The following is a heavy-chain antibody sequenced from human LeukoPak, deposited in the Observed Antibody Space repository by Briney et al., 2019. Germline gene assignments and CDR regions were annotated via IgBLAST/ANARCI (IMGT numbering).Heavy chain of an antibody. J-gene: IGHJ3*02. Sequence: GASVKVSCKASGGTFSSYAISWVRQAPGQGLEWMGGIIPIFGTANYAQKFQGRVTITTDESTSTAYMELSSLRSEDTAVYYCARDSRVLANDAFDIWGQGTMVTVSS. CDR3: ARDSRVLANDAFDI. D-gene: IGHD3-10*01. CDR1: GGTFSSYA. V-gene: IGHV1-69*05. CDR2: IIPIFGTA.